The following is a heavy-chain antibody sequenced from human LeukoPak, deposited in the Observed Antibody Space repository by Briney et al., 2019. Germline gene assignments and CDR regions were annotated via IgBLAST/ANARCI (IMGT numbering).Heavy chain of an antibody. CDR3: ASGSSGKNYYYYMDV. CDR2: IYYSGST. V-gene: IGHV4-59*01. CDR1: GGSISSYY. D-gene: IGHD6-19*01. J-gene: IGHJ6*03. Sequence: SETLSLTCTVSGGSISSYYWSWIRQPPGKGLEWIGYIYYSGSTNYNPPLKSRVTISVDTSKNQFSLKLSSVTAADTAVYYCASGSSGKNYYYYMDVWGKGTTVTVSS.